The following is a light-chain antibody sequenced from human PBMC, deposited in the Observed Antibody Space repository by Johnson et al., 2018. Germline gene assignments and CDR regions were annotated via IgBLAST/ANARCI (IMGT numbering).Light chain of an antibody. CDR1: SSNIGNNY. V-gene: IGLV1-51*02. CDR2: ENN. J-gene: IGLJ1*01. Sequence: QSVLTQPPSVSAAPGQKVTISCSGSSSNIGNNYVSWYQQLPGTAPKLLIYENNKRPSGIPDRFSGSKSGTSATLGITGLQTGDEADYYCGTWDSSLGAGNVFGTGTKGTLL. CDR3: GTWDSSLGAGNV.